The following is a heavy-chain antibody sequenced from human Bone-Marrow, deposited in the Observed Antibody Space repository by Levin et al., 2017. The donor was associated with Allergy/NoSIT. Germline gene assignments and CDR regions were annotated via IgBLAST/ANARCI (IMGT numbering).Heavy chain of an antibody. V-gene: IGHV3-33*01. CDR1: CA. J-gene: IGHJ6*02. CDR2: ISYDGSHE. CDR3: ARDVGRWTVGVVIIGLGMDV. D-gene: IGHD3-3*01. Sequence: CAIHWVRQAPDKGLEWVAFISYDGSHENYADSVRGRFTISRDNSRNTVSLQIDSLRVEDTAVYYCARDVGRWTVGVVIIGLGMDVWGQGTTVTVSS.